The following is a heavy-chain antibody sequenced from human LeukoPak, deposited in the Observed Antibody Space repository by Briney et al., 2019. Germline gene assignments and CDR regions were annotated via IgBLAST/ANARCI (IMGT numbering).Heavy chain of an antibody. J-gene: IGHJ4*02. CDR2: ISGSGGST. D-gene: IGHD1-26*01. CDR3: AKLPNPGSYSQMYYFDY. Sequence: GGSLRLSCAASGFTFSSYAMSWVRQAPGKGLEWVSGISGSGGSTYYADSVKGRFTISRDNSKNTLYLQMNSLRAEDTAVYYCAKLPNPGSYSQMYYFDYWGQGTLVTVSS. CDR1: GFTFSSYA. V-gene: IGHV3-23*01.